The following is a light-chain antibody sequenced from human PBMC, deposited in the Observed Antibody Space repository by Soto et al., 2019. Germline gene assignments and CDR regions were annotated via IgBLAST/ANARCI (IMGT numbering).Light chain of an antibody. CDR3: SSYTTTDPYV. Sequence: QSVLTQPASVSGSPGQSITISCTGTSSDVGAYDFVSWHQQHPGKAPKYLIYEVSNRPSGVSDRFSGSKSGTTASLTISGLQAEDEADYYCSSYTTTDPYVFGTGTKVTVL. J-gene: IGLJ1*01. CDR1: SSDVGAYDF. V-gene: IGLV2-14*01. CDR2: EVS.